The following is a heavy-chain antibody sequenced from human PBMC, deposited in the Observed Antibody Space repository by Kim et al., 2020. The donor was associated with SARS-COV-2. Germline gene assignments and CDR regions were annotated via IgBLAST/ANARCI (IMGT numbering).Heavy chain of an antibody. D-gene: IGHD6-19*01. J-gene: IGHJ3*02. Sequence: GRVTMTRDTSTSTVYMELSSLRSEDTAVYYCARVCGPNRCIAVAQDAFDIWGQGTMVTVSS. CDR3: ARVCGPNRCIAVAQDAFDI. V-gene: IGHV1-46*01.